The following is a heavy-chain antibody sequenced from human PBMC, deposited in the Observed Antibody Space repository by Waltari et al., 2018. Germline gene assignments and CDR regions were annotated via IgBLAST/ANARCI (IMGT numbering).Heavy chain of an antibody. CDR2: IYHSGST. D-gene: IGHD2-21*01. CDR1: GGSISSGGYS. Sequence: CAVSGGSISSGGYSWSWIRQPPGKGLEWIGYIYHSGSTYYNPSLKSRVTISVDRSKNQFSLKLSSVTAADTAVYYCARGLSTIRRGYFDLWGRGTLVTVSS. V-gene: IGHV4-30-2*01. CDR3: ARGLSTIRRGYFDL. J-gene: IGHJ2*01.